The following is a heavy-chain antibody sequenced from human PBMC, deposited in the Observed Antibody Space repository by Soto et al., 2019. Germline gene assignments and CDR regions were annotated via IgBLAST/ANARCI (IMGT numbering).Heavy chain of an antibody. J-gene: IGHJ4*02. CDR2: INQDATRQ. V-gene: IGHV3-7*03. CDR1: EFSFSSYW. CDR3: AKVGLFDGNKPITFEF. Sequence: TGGSLRLSCAASEFSFSSYWMSWVRQAPGRGLEWVANINQDATRQSYVDSVEGRFSISRDNAKNSLYLQMNSLRVEDTAVYYCAKVGLFDGNKPITFEFWGQGTLVTVSS. D-gene: IGHD3-10*01.